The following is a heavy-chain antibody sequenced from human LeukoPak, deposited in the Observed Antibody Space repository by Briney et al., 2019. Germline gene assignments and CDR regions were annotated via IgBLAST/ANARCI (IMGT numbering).Heavy chain of an antibody. V-gene: IGHV4-31*03. J-gene: IGHJ6*02. CDR1: GGSISSGGYY. Sequence: SQTLSLTCTVSGGSISSGGYYWSWIRQHPGKGLEWIGYIYYSGSTYYNPSLKSRVTISVDTSKNQFSLKPSSVTAADTAVYYCARDQYSSSWYGMDVWGQGTTVTVSS. D-gene: IGHD6-13*01. CDR3: ARDQYSSSWYGMDV. CDR2: IYYSGST.